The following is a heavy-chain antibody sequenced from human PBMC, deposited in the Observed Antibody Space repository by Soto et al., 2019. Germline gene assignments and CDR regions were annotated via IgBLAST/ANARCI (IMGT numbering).Heavy chain of an antibody. CDR1: GFTFSSYA. V-gene: IGHV3-23*01. CDR2: ISGSGGRT. CDR3: AKHLYCSSTSCSLDY. Sequence: EVQLLESGGGLVQPGGSLRLSCAASGFTFSSYAMTWVRQAPGKGLEWVPAISGSGGRTSYADSVKGRFTISRDNSKNTLYLQMNSLRAEDTAVYYCAKHLYCSSTSCSLDYWGQGTLVTVSS. D-gene: IGHD2-2*01. J-gene: IGHJ4*02.